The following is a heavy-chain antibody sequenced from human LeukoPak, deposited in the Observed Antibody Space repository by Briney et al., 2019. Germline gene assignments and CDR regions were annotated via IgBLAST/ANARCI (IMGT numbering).Heavy chain of an antibody. CDR2: INSDGSST. D-gene: IGHD2-15*01. J-gene: IGHJ4*02. CDR1: GFTFSSYW. V-gene: IGHV3-74*01. CDR3: ARRDAYCSGGSCYSVFDY. Sequence: GGSLRLSCAASGFTFSSYWMHWVRQAPGKGLVWVSRINSDGSSTSYADSVKGRFTISRDNAKNTLYLQMNSLRAEDTAVYYCARRDAYCSGGSCYSVFDYWGQGTLVTVSS.